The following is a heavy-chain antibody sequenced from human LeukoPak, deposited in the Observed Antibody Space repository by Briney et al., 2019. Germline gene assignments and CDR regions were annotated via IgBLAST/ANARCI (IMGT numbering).Heavy chain of an antibody. V-gene: IGHV4-34*01. CDR2: INHSGST. J-gene: IGHJ6*03. D-gene: IGHD4-11*01. Sequence: SETLSLTCAVYGGSFSGYYWSWIRQPPGKGLEWIGEINHSGSTNYNPSLKSRVTISVDTSKNQFSLKLSSVTAADTAVYYCARMPAVTTSSPPYYYYYMDVWGKGTTVTVSS. CDR1: GGSFSGYY. CDR3: ARMPAVTTSSPPYYYYYMDV.